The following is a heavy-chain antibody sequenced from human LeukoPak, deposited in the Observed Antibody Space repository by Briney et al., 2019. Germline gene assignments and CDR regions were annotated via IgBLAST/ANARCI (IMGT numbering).Heavy chain of an antibody. CDR1: GYSFTSYW. Sequence: GESLKISCKGSGYSFTSYWIGWVRQMPGKGLEWMGIIYPGDSDTRYSPSFQGQVTISADKSISTAYLQWSSLKASDTAMYYCARHGSGPAMVISTSPRSEGIDYWGQGTLVTVSS. J-gene: IGHJ4*02. D-gene: IGHD5-18*01. CDR3: ARHGSGPAMVISTSPRSEGIDY. V-gene: IGHV5-51*01. CDR2: IYPGDSDT.